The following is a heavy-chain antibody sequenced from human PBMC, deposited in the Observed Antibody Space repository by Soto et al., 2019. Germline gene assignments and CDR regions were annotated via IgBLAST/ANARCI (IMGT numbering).Heavy chain of an antibody. D-gene: IGHD6-19*01. CDR3: AKEGSGWPRYYSGMDV. Sequence: GGSLRLSCAASGFTFSSYAMSWVRQAPGKGLEWVSAISGSGGSTYYADSVKGRFTISRDNSKNTLYLQMNSLRAEDTAVYYCAKEGSGWPRYYSGMDVWGQGTTVTVSS. V-gene: IGHV3-23*01. J-gene: IGHJ6*02. CDR1: GFTFSSYA. CDR2: ISGSGGST.